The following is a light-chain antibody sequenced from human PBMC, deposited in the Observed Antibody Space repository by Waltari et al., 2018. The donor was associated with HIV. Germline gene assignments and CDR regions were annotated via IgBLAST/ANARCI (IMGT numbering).Light chain of an antibody. CDR1: SSDVGGYNY. CDR2: DVS. CDR3: CSYAGSYTEV. V-gene: IGLV2-11*01. J-gene: IGLJ2*01. Sequence: QSALTQPRSVSGSPGQSATISCTGTSSDVGGYNYVSWYQQHPGKAPKLMIYDVSKRPSGVPDRFSGSKSGNTASLTISGLQAEDEADYYCCSYAGSYTEVFGGGTKLTVL.